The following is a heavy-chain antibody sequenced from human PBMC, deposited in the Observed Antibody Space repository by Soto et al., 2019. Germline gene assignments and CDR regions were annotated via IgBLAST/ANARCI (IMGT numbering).Heavy chain of an antibody. CDR1: GFTVSSSA. Sequence: GGSLRLSCAASGFTVSSSAMTWVRQAPGKGLEWVSTLSAGGSTYFAASVKGRFTISRNSSANTLYLQMGSLKAEDTAVYYCAKDRGSGGIVTGTPDSWGPGTLVTVSS. CDR2: LSAGGST. CDR3: AKDRGSGGIVTGTPDS. V-gene: IGHV3-23*01. J-gene: IGHJ4*02. D-gene: IGHD3-9*01.